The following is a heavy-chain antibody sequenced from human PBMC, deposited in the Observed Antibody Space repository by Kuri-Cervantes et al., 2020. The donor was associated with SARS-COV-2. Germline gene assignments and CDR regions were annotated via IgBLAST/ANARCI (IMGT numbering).Heavy chain of an antibody. CDR2: INHSGST. CDR3: ARDPNANHNNWFDP. J-gene: IGHJ5*02. V-gene: IGHV4-34*01. D-gene: IGHD4/OR15-4a*01. Sequence: SQTLSLTCAVYGGSFSGYYWSWIRQPPGKGLEWIGEINHSGSTNYNPSLKSRVTISVDTPKNQFSLKLSSVTAADTAVYYCARDPNANHNNWFDPWGQGTLVTVSS. CDR1: GGSFSGYY.